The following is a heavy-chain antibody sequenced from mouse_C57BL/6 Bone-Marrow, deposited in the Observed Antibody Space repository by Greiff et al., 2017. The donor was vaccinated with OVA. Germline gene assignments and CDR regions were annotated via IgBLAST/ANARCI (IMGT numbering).Heavy chain of an antibody. CDR3: TRDIFYYAMDY. V-gene: IGHV5-9-1*02. CDR1: GFTFSSYA. J-gene: IGHJ4*01. Sequence: EVQLVESGAGLVKPGGSLKLSCAASGFTFSSYAMSWVRQTPEKRLEWVAYISSGGDYIYYADTVKGRFTISRDNARNTLYLQMSSLKSEDTAMYYCTRDIFYYAMDYWGQGTSVTVSS. CDR2: ISSGGDYI.